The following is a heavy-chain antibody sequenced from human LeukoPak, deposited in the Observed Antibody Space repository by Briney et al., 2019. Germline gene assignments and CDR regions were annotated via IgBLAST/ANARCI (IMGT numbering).Heavy chain of an antibody. CDR1: GYTFTGYY. Sequence: ASVKVSCKASGYTFTGYYMHWVRQAPGQGLEWMGWINPNSGGTNYAQKFQGRVTMTRDTSISTAYMELSRLRSDDTAVYYCARDWGIVATPPYSYMDVWGKGTTVTISS. J-gene: IGHJ6*03. D-gene: IGHD5-12*01. V-gene: IGHV1-2*02. CDR2: INPNSGGT. CDR3: ARDWGIVATPPYSYMDV.